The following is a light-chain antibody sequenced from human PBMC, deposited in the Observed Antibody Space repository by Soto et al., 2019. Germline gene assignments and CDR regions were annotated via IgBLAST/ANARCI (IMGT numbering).Light chain of an antibody. J-gene: IGLJ3*02. Sequence: QSALTQPASVSGSPGQSITISCTGTSSDVGYYNYVSWYQHHPGKVPKLMIYEVSNRPSGVSNRFSGSKSGNTASLTISGLQAEDEADYYCSSYPTSSTQVFGGGTKLTVL. CDR2: EVS. CDR3: SSYPTSSTQV. CDR1: SSDVGYYNY. V-gene: IGLV2-14*01.